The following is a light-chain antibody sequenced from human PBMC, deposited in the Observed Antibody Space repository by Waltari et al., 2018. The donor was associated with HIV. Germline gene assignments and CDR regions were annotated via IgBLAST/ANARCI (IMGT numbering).Light chain of an antibody. V-gene: IGLV2-23*02. CDR3: FSYEGSPYD. Sequence: HSAPTQPASVSGSPGQSITISCTATSSDVGNYNLFSWYQQHPGKAPKRYNHEVTKLPSGISNQFSGCKSGSTATLTIAGLEAEVEADYCCFSYEGSPYDLGSGTKVTVL. CDR2: EVT. J-gene: IGLJ1*01. CDR1: SSDVGNYNL.